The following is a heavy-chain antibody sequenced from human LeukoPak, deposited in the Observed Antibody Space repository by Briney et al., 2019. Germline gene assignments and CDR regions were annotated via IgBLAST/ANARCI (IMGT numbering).Heavy chain of an antibody. V-gene: IGHV5-51*01. J-gene: IGHJ4*02. D-gene: IGHD6-19*01. CDR2: IYPGDSDT. Sequence: GEFLKISCQGSGYSFTSYWIGWVRQMPGKGLEWMGIIYPGDSDTRYSPSFQGQVTISADKSISTAYLQWSSLKASDTAMYYCFTRYSSGWSDDYFDYWGQGTLVTVSS. CDR3: FTRYSSGWSDDYFDY. CDR1: GYSFTSYW.